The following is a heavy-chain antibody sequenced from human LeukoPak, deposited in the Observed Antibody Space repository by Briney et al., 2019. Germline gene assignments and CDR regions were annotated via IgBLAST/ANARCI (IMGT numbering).Heavy chain of an antibody. Sequence: SETLSLTCAVYGGSFSGYYWSWIRQPPGKGLEWIGEINHSGSTNYNPSLKSRVTISVDTSKNQFSLKLSSVTAADTAVYYCARGLTTVVTLLRTFDYWGQGTLVTVSS. CDR1: GGSFSGYY. D-gene: IGHD4-23*01. V-gene: IGHV4-34*01. CDR2: INHSGST. J-gene: IGHJ4*02. CDR3: ARGLTTVVTLLRTFDY.